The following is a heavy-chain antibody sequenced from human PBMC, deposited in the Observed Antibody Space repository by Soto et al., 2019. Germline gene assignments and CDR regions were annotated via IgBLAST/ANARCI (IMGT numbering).Heavy chain of an antibody. D-gene: IGHD4-17*01. Sequence: QVQLVQSGAEVKKPGASVKVSCKAFGYTFTVFYMHWVRQAPGQGLEWMGWINPNSGGTNYAQKFQGRVTMTRDTSISTAYMELSRLKSDDTAVYYCARLPAATTVTTPAVYFDYWGQGTLVTVSS. CDR3: ARLPAATTVTTPAVYFDY. V-gene: IGHV1-2*02. J-gene: IGHJ4*02. CDR1: GYTFTVFY. CDR2: INPNSGGT.